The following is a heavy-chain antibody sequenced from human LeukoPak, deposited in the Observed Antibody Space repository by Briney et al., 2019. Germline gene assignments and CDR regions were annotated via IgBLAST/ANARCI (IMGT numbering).Heavy chain of an antibody. CDR2: IYSGGST. CDR3: ARDIGETAAGPFDY. J-gene: IGHJ4*02. CDR1: GFTVSSNY. Sequence: GGSLRLSCAASGFTVSSNYMSWVRQAPGKGLEWVSVIYSGGSTYYADSVKGRFTISRDNSKNKLYLQMNSLRAEDTAVYYCARDIGETAAGPFDYWGQGTLVTVSS. V-gene: IGHV3-66*02. D-gene: IGHD6-13*01.